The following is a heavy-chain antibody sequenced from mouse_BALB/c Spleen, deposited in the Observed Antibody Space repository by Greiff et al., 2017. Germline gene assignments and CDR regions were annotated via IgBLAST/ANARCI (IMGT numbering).Heavy chain of an antibody. CDR1: GYSFTDYE. Sequence: QVQLKESGAELVRPGASVTLSCKASGYSFTDYEMHWVKQTPVHGLERIGAIDPETGGTAYNQKFKGQATLTADKSSSTAYMELRSLTSEDSAVYYCTRCVSYYGTWFAYWGQGTLVTVSA. J-gene: IGHJ3*01. V-gene: IGHV1-15*01. CDR3: TRCVSYYGTWFAY. CDR2: IDPETGGT. D-gene: IGHD1-2*01.